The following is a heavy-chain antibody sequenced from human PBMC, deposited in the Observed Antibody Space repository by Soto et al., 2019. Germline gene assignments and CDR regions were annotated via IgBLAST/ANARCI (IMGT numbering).Heavy chain of an antibody. J-gene: IGHJ4*02. V-gene: IGHV1-18*01. CDR3: ARGLGGGWYHFDH. D-gene: IGHD6-19*01. CDR2: ITVNSGNT. CDR1: GYSFITYG. Sequence: QVQLVQSGVEVKKPGASVKVSCQASGYSFITYGIGWVRQAPGQGLEWMGRITVNSGNTNYPQKFQGRVTMTTDTSTSTAYMELRSLTSDDTAVYYCARGLGGGWYHFDHWGQGTLVTVSS.